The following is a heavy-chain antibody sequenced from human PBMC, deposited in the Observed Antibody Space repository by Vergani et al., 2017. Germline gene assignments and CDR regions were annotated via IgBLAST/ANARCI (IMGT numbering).Heavy chain of an antibody. D-gene: IGHD3-22*01. CDR1: GFTVSSNY. V-gene: IGHV3-53*01. Sequence: EVQLVESGGGLIQPGGSLRLSCAASGFTVSSNYMSWVRQAPGKGLEWVSVIYSGGSTYYADSVKGRFTISRDNSKSTLYLQMNSLRAEDTAVYYCARPYYYDSSGYNFWGQGTLVTVSS. J-gene: IGHJ4*02. CDR2: IYSGGST. CDR3: ARPYYYDSSGYNF.